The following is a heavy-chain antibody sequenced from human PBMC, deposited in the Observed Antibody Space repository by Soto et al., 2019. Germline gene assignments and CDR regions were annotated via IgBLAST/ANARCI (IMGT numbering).Heavy chain of an antibody. J-gene: IGHJ4*02. V-gene: IGHV3-48*02. D-gene: IGHD6-13*01. CDR2: ITSSSITI. Sequence: EVQLVESGGGLVQPGGSLRLSCAASGFTFSSFSMNWVRQAPGKGLEWLSYITSSSITIYYADSVKGRFTISRDNAKKSLYVQMNRLRDEDTAVYYCARDSSSWNFDYWGQGALVTVSS. CDR1: GFTFSSFS. CDR3: ARDSSSWNFDY.